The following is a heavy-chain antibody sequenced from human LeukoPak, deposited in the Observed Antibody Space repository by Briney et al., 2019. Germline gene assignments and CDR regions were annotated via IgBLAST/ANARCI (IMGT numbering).Heavy chain of an antibody. V-gene: IGHV4-4*07. CDR3: AREVGSSFIFDY. CDR1: GGSISSYY. Sequence: PSETLSLTCTVSGGSISSYYWSWIRQPAGEGREWIGRIYTSGSTNYNPSLKSRVTISVDKSKNQFSLKLSSVTAADTAVYYCAREVGSSFIFDYWGQGTLVTVSS. J-gene: IGHJ4*02. D-gene: IGHD6-13*01. CDR2: IYTSGST.